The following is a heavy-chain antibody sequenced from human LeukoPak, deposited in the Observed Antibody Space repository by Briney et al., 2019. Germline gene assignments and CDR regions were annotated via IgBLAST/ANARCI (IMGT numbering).Heavy chain of an antibody. D-gene: IGHD3-16*01. V-gene: IGHV4-59*01. CDR1: GGSISSYY. Sequence: KPSETLSLTCTVSGGSISSYYWSWIRQPPGKGLEWIGYIYYSGSTSYNPSLKSRVTISVDTSKNQFSLKLSSVTAADTAVYYCARVGDYYFDYWGQGTLVTVSS. J-gene: IGHJ4*02. CDR3: ARVGDYYFDY. CDR2: IYYSGST.